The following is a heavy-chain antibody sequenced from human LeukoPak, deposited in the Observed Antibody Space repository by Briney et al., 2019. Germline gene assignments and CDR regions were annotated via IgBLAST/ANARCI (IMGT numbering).Heavy chain of an antibody. CDR1: GGSISSSNW. CDR3: ARSSIAARRPFDY. Sequence: SETLSLTCAVSGGSISSSNWWSWVRQPPGKGLEWIGEIYHSGSTNYNPSLKNRVTISVDKSKNQFSLKLSSVTAADTAVYYCARSSIAARRPFDYWGQGTLVTVSS. V-gene: IGHV4-4*02. J-gene: IGHJ4*02. CDR2: IYHSGST. D-gene: IGHD6-6*01.